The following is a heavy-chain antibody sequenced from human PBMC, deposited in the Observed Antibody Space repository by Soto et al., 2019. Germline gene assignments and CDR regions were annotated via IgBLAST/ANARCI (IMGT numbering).Heavy chain of an antibody. CDR3: ARGGRSAYYYYMGV. V-gene: IGHV4-59*01. CDR1: GGSISTYY. CDR2: VYYSGST. J-gene: IGHJ6*03. Sequence: QVQLQESGPGLVKPSETPSLTCTVSGGSISTYYWSWVRQPPGKGLEWIGYVYYSGSTNYNPSLKSRVTISVDTSKNQFSLKLTSVTAADTAMYYCARGGRSAYYYYMGVWGKGTTVTVSS.